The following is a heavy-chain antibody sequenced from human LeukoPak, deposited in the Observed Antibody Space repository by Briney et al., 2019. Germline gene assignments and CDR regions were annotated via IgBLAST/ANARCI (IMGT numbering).Heavy chain of an antibody. CDR3: AREEGS. V-gene: IGHV3-33*08. CDR1: GLSISGQW. Sequence: GESLRLSCVASGLSISGQWMNWVRQAPGKGLEWVAVIWYDGSNKYYADSVKGRFTISRDNSKNTLYLQMNSLRAEDTAVYYCAREEGSWGQGTLVTVSS. J-gene: IGHJ5*02. CDR2: IWYDGSNK.